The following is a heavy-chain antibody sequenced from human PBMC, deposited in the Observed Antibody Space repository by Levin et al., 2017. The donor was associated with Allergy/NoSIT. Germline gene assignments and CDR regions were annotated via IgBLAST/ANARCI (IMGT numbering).Heavy chain of an antibody. Sequence: ASVKVSCKASGYSFTDSHLHWVRQAPGQGLEWMGWINPNNGDTKYSQKFQGRVTMTRDRSISTAYMDLSRLTNDDTAMYFCAREAGYYGSGSFTPDYWGQGTLVTVSS. V-gene: IGHV1-2*02. J-gene: IGHJ4*02. CDR1: GYSFTDSH. CDR3: AREAGYYGSGSFTPDY. CDR2: INPNNGDT. D-gene: IGHD3-10*01.